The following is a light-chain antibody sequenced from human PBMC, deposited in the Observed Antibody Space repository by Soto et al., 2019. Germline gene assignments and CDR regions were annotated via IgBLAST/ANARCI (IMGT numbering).Light chain of an antibody. CDR1: SSDIGGYNY. CDR3: SSYTSSDTLV. V-gene: IGLV2-14*03. CDR2: DVT. Sequence: QSALTQPASVSGSPGHSITISCTGTSSDIGGYNYVSWYQHHPGKAPKLMIYDVTYRPSGVSNRFSGSKSGDTASLTISGLQAEDEADYYCSSYTSSDTLVFGGGTQLTV. J-gene: IGLJ2*01.